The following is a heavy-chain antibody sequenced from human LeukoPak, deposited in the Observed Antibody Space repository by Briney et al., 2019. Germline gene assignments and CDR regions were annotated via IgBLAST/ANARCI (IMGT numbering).Heavy chain of an antibody. V-gene: IGHV1-69*04. D-gene: IGHD5-18*01. Sequence: ASVKVSCKASGGTFSSYAISGVRQAPGQGLEWMGRIIPILGIANYAQKFQGRVTITADKSTSTAYMELSSLRSEDTAVYYCARGGYSYDEYGMDVWGQGTTVTVSS. CDR2: IIPILGIA. CDR3: ARGGYSYDEYGMDV. J-gene: IGHJ6*02. CDR1: GGTFSSYA.